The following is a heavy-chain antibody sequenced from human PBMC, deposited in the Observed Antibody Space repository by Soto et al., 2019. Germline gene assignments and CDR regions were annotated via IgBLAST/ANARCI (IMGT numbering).Heavy chain of an antibody. Sequence: SGPTLVNPTQTLTLTCTFSGFSLSTSGMCVSWIRQPPGKALEWLARIDWDDDKYYSTSLKIRLTISKDTSKNQVVLTMTNMDPVDTATYYCARRYQRGFDYWGQGTLVTVSS. CDR1: GFSLSTSGMC. J-gene: IGHJ4*02. CDR2: IDWDDDK. V-gene: IGHV2-70*11. D-gene: IGHD2-2*01. CDR3: ARRYQRGFDY.